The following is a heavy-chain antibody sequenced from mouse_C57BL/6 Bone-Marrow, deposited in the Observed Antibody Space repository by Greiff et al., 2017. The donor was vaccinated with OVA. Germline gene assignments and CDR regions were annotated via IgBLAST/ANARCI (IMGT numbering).Heavy chain of an antibody. J-gene: IGHJ2*01. CDR2: IDPSDSYT. D-gene: IGHD1-1*01. CDR1: GYTFTSYW. Sequence: VQLQQPGAELVKPGASVKLSCKASGYTFTSYWMQWVKQRPGQGLEWIGEIDPSDSYTNYNQKFKGKATLTVDTSSSTAYMQRSSLTSEDSAVYYCARYSDYYGSSPFDYWGQGTTLTVSS. CDR3: ARYSDYYGSSPFDY. V-gene: IGHV1-50*01.